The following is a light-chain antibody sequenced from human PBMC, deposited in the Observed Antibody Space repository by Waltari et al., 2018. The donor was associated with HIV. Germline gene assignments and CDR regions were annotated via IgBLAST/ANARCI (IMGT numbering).Light chain of an antibody. CDR2: GAS. V-gene: IGKV3-20*01. CDR3: QQYGRSPWM. Sequence: EIVLTQSPGSLSLSPGERATLSCRASQTVSSSQLAWYQQKPGQAPRRLIYGASTRATGTPDRFSGSGSGTDFTLTITRLEREDFAVYYCQQYGRSPWMFGQGTKVEIK. J-gene: IGKJ1*01. CDR1: QTVSSSQ.